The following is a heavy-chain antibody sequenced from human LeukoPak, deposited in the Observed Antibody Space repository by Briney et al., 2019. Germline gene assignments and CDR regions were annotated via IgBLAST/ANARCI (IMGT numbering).Heavy chain of an antibody. D-gene: IGHD6-19*01. CDR3: ARDRVPFYSSTFKDYYLQYGLDV. V-gene: IGHV1-2*02. CDR2: INANNGGT. Sequence: ASVTVSCKASGYTFSGHYIHWVRQAPGQGLEWMGWINANNGGTSYAQKFQGRVSLTRDTSISTAYMEVSRLRADDTALYFCARDRVPFYSSTFKDYYLQYGLDVWGQGTTVTVSS. CDR1: GYTFSGHY. J-gene: IGHJ6*02.